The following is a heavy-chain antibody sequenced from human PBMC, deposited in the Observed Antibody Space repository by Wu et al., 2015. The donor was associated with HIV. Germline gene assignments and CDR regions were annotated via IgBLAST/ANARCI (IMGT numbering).Heavy chain of an antibody. CDR3: ARDFAASNSGPWGFWWFDP. CDR1: GDTFSNYA. CDR2: IIPIFGTT. V-gene: IGHV1-69*12. Sequence: QVQLVQSGAEVKQPGSSMKVSCKASGDTFSNYAISWVRQAPGQGLEWMGGIIPIFGTTNYAQKFQGRVTITADESTNTAYMELSSLRSEDTAVYYCARDFAASNSGPWGFWWFDPWGQGTLVTVSS. J-gene: IGHJ5*02. D-gene: IGHD3-16*01.